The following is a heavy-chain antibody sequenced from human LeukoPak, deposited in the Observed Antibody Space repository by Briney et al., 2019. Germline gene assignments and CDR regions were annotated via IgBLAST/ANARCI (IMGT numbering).Heavy chain of an antibody. D-gene: IGHD3-3*01. CDR1: GGSISSGGYY. J-gene: IGHJ6*02. CDR2: IYYSGST. CDR3: ASLHYDFWSGYSGDYYYYGMDV. V-gene: IGHV4-31*03. Sequence: KPSQTLSLTCTVSGGSISSGGYYWSWIRQHPGKGLEWIGYIYYSGSTYYNPSLKSRVTISVDTSKNQFSLKLSSVTAADTAVYYCASLHYDFWSGYSGDYYYYGMDVWGQGTTVTVSS.